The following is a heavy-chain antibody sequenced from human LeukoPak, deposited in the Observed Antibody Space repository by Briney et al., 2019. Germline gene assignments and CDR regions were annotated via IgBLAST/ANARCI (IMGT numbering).Heavy chain of an antibody. Sequence: SETLSLTCTVSGGSISSYYWTWIRQPPGKGLEWIGYIYHRGSANYNPSLKSRVTMSVDTSKNQFSLKLGSVTAADTAVYYCARDGGVVVPTAPAVFDIWGRGTMVTVSS. CDR2: IYHRGSA. J-gene: IGHJ3*02. CDR3: ARDGGVVVPTAPAVFDI. D-gene: IGHD2-2*01. CDR1: GGSISSYY. V-gene: IGHV4-59*12.